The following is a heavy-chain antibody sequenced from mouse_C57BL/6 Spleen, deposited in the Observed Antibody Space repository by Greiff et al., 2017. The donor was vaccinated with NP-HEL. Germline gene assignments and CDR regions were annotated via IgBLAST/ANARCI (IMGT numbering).Heavy chain of an antibody. D-gene: IGHD3-3*01. CDR2: INYDGSST. V-gene: IGHV5-16*01. CDR3: ARDGGLVYAMDY. J-gene: IGHJ4*01. CDR1: GFTFSDYY. Sequence: EVKLVESEGGLVQPGSSMKLSCTASGFTFSDYYMAWVRQVPEKGLEWVANINYDGSSTYYLDSLKSRFIISRDNAKNILYLQMSSLKSEDTATYYCARDGGLVYAMDYWGQGTSVTVSS.